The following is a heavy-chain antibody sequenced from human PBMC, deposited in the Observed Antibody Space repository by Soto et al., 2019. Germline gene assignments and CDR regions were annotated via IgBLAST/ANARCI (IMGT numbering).Heavy chain of an antibody. V-gene: IGHV3-73*02. Sequence: EVQLVESGGGLVQIGGSLKLSCATSGLNFSGSAMHWARQASGKGLEWVGRIRSRPHNYATTYAASVEGRFTISRDDSKKTVYLQMNGMKPEDTAVYYCTTERDYWGRGTLVTVSS. CDR3: TTERDY. J-gene: IGHJ4*02. CDR2: IRSRPHNYAT. CDR1: GLNFSGSA.